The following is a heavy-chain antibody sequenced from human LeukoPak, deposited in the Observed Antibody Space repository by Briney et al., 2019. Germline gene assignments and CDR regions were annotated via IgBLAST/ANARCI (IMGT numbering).Heavy chain of an antibody. J-gene: IGHJ4*02. CDR1: GFTFSSYA. CDR2: ISGSGGST. CDR3: AKGKGYYDSSGYIGYYFDY. V-gene: IGHV3-23*01. D-gene: IGHD3-22*01. Sequence: GGSLRLSCAASGFTFSSYAMSRVRQAPGKGLEWVSAISGSGGSTYYADSVKGRFTISRDNSKNTLYLQMNSLRAEDTAVYYCAKGKGYYDSSGYIGYYFDYWGQGTLVTVSS.